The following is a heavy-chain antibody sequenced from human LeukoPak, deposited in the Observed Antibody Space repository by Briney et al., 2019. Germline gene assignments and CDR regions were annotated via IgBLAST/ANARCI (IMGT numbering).Heavy chain of an antibody. CDR3: ARDVLLWFGELSSYYFDY. CDR1: GFNFSSYW. Sequence: SGGSLRLSCGASGFNFSSYWMSWVRQAPGKVLEWVANIKQDGSEKYYVDSVKGRFTISRDNAKNSLYLQMNSLRAEDTAVYYCARDVLLWFGELSSYYFDYWGQGSLVTVSS. V-gene: IGHV3-7*01. J-gene: IGHJ4*02. CDR2: IKQDGSEK. D-gene: IGHD3-10*01.